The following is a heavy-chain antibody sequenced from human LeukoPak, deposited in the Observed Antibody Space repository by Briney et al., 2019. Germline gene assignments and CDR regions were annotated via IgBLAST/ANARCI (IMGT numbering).Heavy chain of an antibody. D-gene: IGHD6-6*01. CDR1: GGSISSSSYY. Sequence: PSETLSLTCTVSGGSISSSSYYWGWIRQPPGKGLEWIGSIYYSGSTYYNPSLKSRVTISVDTYKNQFSLKLSSVTAADTAVYYCARSYSSSSHYYYYYMDVWGKGTTVTVSS. CDR3: ARSYSSSSHYYYYYMDV. J-gene: IGHJ6*03. CDR2: IYYSGST. V-gene: IGHV4-39*01.